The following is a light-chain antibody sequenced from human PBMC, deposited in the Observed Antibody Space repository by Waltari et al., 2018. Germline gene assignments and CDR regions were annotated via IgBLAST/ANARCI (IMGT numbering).Light chain of an antibody. Sequence: ETVMTQSPATLSVSPGESATLSCRASQSVSTNLAWYQQKPGQAPRLLIYAASTRATGVPARFSGTGSGTEFTLTIDSLQSEDFAIYYCQQYSNRPPITFGQGTRLEIK. CDR3: QQYSNRPPIT. CDR1: QSVSTN. J-gene: IGKJ5*01. CDR2: AAS. V-gene: IGKV3-15*01.